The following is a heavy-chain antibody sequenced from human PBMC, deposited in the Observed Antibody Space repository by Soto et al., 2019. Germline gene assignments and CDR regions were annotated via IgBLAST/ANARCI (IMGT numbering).Heavy chain of an antibody. D-gene: IGHD3-9*01. V-gene: IGHV4-4*02. J-gene: IGHJ4*02. Sequence: SETLSLTCAVYGGSISSNKWWSWVRQPPGKGLEWIGEIYHSGSTNYNPSLKSRVTISLDKSKNQFSLKLTSVTAADSAVYYCARSARRYFDWLLPYYFDYWVQGTLGTGSS. CDR1: GGSISSNKW. CDR2: IYHSGST. CDR3: ARSARRYFDWLLPYYFDY.